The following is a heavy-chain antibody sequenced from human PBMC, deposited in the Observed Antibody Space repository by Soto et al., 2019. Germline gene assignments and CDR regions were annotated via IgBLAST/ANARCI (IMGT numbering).Heavy chain of an antibody. V-gene: IGHV3-23*01. J-gene: IGHJ6*02. CDR3: AKEGPITMVRGVTYYYYYGMDV. CDR1: GFTFSSYA. D-gene: IGHD3-10*01. Sequence: GGSLRLSCAASGFTFSSYAVSWVRQAPGKGLEWVSAISGSGGSTYYADSVKGRFTISRDNSKNTLYLQMNSLRAEDTAVYYCAKEGPITMVRGVTYYYYYGMDVWGQGTTVTVSS. CDR2: ISGSGGST.